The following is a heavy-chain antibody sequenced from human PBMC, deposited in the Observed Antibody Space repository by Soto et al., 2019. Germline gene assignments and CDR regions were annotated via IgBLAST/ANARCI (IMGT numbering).Heavy chain of an antibody. CDR2: IYPGDSDT. D-gene: IGHD3-3*01. CDR1: GYSFTSYW. Sequence: PGESLKISCKGSGYSFTSYWIGWVRQMPGKGLEWMGIIYPGDSDTRYSPSFQGQVTISADKSISTAYLQWSSLKASDTAMYYCARHRITIFGGVTADYGMDVWGQGTTVTVSS. CDR3: ARHRITIFGGVTADYGMDV. V-gene: IGHV5-51*01. J-gene: IGHJ6*02.